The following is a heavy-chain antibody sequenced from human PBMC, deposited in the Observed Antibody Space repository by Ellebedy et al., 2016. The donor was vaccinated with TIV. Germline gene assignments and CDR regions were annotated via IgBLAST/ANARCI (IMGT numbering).Heavy chain of an antibody. CDR3: ARDLSGHDSSYYLDL. D-gene: IGHD5-12*01. J-gene: IGHJ4*02. V-gene: IGHV3-21*01. CDR1: GFTFSVYS. CDR2: ISSSSNYI. Sequence: PGGSLRLSCAASGFTFSVYSLNWVRQAPGKGLEWVSSISSSSNYIYYADSVKGRFTVSRDNAKNSLYLQMNSLRAEDTAVYFCARDLSGHDSSYYLDLWGQGTLVTVSS.